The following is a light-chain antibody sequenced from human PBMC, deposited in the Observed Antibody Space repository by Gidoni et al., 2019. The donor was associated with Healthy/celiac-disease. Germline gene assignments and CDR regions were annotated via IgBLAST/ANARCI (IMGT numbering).Light chain of an antibody. J-gene: IGLJ3*02. CDR3: QAWDSSTGV. Sequence: SYELTQPPSVSVSPGQTASITCSGDKLGDKYACWYQQKPGQSPVLVIYQDSKRPSGIPERFSGSNSGNTATLTLRGTPAMDEADYYCQAWDSSTGVFGGGTKLTVL. CDR1: KLGDKY. CDR2: QDS. V-gene: IGLV3-1*01.